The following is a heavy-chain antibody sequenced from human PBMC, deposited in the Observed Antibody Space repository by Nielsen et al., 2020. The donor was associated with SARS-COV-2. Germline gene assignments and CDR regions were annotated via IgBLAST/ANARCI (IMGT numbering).Heavy chain of an antibody. V-gene: IGHV3-30-3*01. D-gene: IGHD3-3*01. CDR1: GFTFSDYY. J-gene: IGHJ4*02. CDR3: ARAYDFWSGLDY. Sequence: GGSLRLSCAASGFTFSDYYMSWIRQAPGKGLEWVAVISYDGSNKYYADSVKGRFTISRDNSKNTLYLQMNSLRAEDTAVYYCARAYDFWSGLDYWGQGTLVTVSS. CDR2: ISYDGSNK.